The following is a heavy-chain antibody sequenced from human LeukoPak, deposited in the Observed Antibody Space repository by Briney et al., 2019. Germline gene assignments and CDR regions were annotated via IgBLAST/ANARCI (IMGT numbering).Heavy chain of an antibody. D-gene: IGHD3-10*01. CDR2: IYHSGST. V-gene: IGHV4-38-2*01. Sequence: SETLSLTCGVSGYSISSGYYWGWIRQPPGKGLEWIGSIYHSGSTYYNPSLKSRVTISVDTSKNQFSLKLSSVTAADTAVYYCARLLYTYKTDYWGQGTLVTVSS. CDR1: GYSISSGYY. CDR3: ARLLYTYKTDY. J-gene: IGHJ4*02.